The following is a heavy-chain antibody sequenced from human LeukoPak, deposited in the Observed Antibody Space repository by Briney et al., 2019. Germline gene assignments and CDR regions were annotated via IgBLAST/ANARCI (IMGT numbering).Heavy chain of an antibody. D-gene: IGHD3/OR15-3a*01. CDR3: ARHARGTGYFDY. J-gene: IGHJ4*02. CDR1: GGSISSGDYY. CDR2: TYYSGST. Sequence: PSQTLSLTCTVSGGSISSGDYYWSWIRQPPGKGLEWIGYTYYSGSTNYNPSLKSRVTISVDTSKNQFSLNLSSVTAADTAVYYCARHARGTGYFDYWGQGTLVTVSS. V-gene: IGHV4-61*08.